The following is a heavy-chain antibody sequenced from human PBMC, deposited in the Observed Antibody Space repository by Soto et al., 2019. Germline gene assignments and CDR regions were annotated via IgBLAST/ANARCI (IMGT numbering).Heavy chain of an antibody. CDR2: IYTSGST. Sequence: SETLSLTCTASGGSISSYYWSWIRQPAGKGLEWIGRIYTSGSTNYNPSLKSRVTMSVDTSKNQFSLKLSSVTAADTAVYYCARDWVVTAIPGDYYYGMDVWGQGTTVTVSS. CDR3: ARDWVVTAIPGDYYYGMDV. CDR1: GGSISSYY. J-gene: IGHJ6*02. V-gene: IGHV4-4*07. D-gene: IGHD2-21*02.